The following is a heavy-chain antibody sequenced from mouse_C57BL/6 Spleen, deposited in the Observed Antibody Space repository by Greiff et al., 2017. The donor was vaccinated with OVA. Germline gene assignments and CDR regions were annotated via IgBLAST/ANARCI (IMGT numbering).Heavy chain of an antibody. CDR1: GYSFTGYY. J-gene: IGHJ4*01. Sequence: VQLQQSGPELVKPGASVKISCKASGYSFTGYYMNWVKQSPEKSLEWIGEINPSTGGTTYNQKFKAKATLTVDKSASTAYMQLKSLTSEDSAVYYCASHLYYAMDYWGQGASVTVAS. CDR2: INPSTGGT. CDR3: ASHLYYAMDY. V-gene: IGHV1-42*01.